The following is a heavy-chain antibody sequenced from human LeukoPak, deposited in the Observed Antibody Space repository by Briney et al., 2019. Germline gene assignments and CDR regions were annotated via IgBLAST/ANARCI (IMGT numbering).Heavy chain of an antibody. D-gene: IGHD2-2*01. CDR2: ISSSGSTI. CDR1: GFTFSDYY. CDR3: VACSSTSCYYGVDY. Sequence: PGGSLRLSCAASGFTFSDYYMSWIRQAPGKGLEWVSYISSSGSTIYYADSVKGRFTISRDNAKNSLYLQMNSLRAEDTAVYYCVACSSTSCYYGVDYWGQGTLVTVSS. V-gene: IGHV3-11*01. J-gene: IGHJ4*02.